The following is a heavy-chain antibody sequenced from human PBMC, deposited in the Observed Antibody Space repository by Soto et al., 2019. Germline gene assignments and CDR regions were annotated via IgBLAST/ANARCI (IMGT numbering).Heavy chain of an antibody. CDR3: ARDTTASCCSGYMEYAMYV. CDR2: TIPIFGTA. Sequence: AVQISSNAAGGIFSSYAISWLRQPAGRGLEWMGVTIPIFGTANCAQKFESSVTITADKKTRTAYMGQSSLRSEDTAMYYCARDTTASCCSGYMEYAMYVWGQGTTVTVSS. J-gene: IGHJ6*02. CDR1: GGIFSSYA. D-gene: IGHD6-13*01. V-gene: IGHV1-69*06.